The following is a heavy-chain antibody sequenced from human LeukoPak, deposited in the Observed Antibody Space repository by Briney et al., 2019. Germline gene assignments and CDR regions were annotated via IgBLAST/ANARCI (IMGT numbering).Heavy chain of an antibody. CDR2: INTNTGNP. CDR1: GYTFTSYA. CDR3: ARDRRYISSGWYSGNYYYYGMDV. V-gene: IGHV7-4-1*02. Sequence: ASVKVSCKASGYTFTSYAMNWVRQAPGQGLEWMGWINTNTGNPTYAQGFTGRFVFSLDTSVSTAYLQISSLKAEDTAVYYCARDRRYISSGWYSGNYYYYGMDVWGQGTTVTVSS. J-gene: IGHJ6*02. D-gene: IGHD6-19*01.